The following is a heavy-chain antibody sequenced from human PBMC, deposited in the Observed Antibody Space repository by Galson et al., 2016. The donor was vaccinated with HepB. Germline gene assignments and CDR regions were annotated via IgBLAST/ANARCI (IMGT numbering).Heavy chain of an antibody. CDR1: GFTFSSYS. J-gene: IGHJ4*02. CDR3: ARDRGGGAPKLVIFDY. V-gene: IGHV3-21*01. Sequence: SLRLSCAASGFTFSSYSMHWVRQAPGKGLEWVSSISYSSSYMPHADAVKGRFTISRDNAKNSLYLQMNSLGAEDTAVYFCARDRGGGAPKLVIFDYWGQGTLVTVSS. CDR2: ISYSSSYM. D-gene: IGHD3-16*01.